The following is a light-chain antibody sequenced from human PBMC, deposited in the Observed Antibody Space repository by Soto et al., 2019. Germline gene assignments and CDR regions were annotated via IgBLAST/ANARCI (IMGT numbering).Light chain of an antibody. CDR2: ESY. Sequence: QSALTQPPSASGPLGQSVTISCTGTSSDVGGYHFVSWYQQHPGKAPKLLIVESYKRPSGVPDRFSGSKSGNTASLTVSGLQAEDEASYHCSSYAGTKNFVVFGGGTQLTVL. CDR3: SSYAGTKNFVV. CDR1: SSDVGGYHF. V-gene: IGLV2-8*01. J-gene: IGLJ2*01.